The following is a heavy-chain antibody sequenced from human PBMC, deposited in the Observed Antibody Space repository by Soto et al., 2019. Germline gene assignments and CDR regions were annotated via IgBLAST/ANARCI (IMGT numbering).Heavy chain of an antibody. D-gene: IGHD5-12*01. J-gene: IGHJ4*02. CDR3: AKAPYSGYVIDY. CDR1: GFTFSSYG. Sequence: QVQLVESGGGVVQPGRSLRLSCAASGFTFSSYGMHWVRQAPGKGLEWVAVISYDGSNKYYADSVKGRFTISRDNSKNTLYLQMNSLRAEDTAVYYSAKAPYSGYVIDYWGQGTLVTVSS. CDR2: ISYDGSNK. V-gene: IGHV3-30*18.